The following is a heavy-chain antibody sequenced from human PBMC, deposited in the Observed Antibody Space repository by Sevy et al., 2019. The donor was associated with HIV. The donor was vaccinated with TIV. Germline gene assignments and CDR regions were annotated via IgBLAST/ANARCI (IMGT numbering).Heavy chain of an antibody. Sequence: SETLSLTCTVSGGSISSSSYYWGWIRQPPGKGLEWIGSIYYSGSTYYNPSLKSRVTISVATSKNQFSLKLSSVTAADTAVYYCARHEGVRFPFDYWGQGTLVTVSS. CDR1: GGSISSSSYY. D-gene: IGHD3-3*01. CDR3: ARHEGVRFPFDY. V-gene: IGHV4-39*01. J-gene: IGHJ4*02. CDR2: IYYSGST.